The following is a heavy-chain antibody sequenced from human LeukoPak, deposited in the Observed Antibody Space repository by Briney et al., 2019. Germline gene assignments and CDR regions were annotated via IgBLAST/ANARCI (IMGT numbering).Heavy chain of an antibody. J-gene: IGHJ6*02. D-gene: IGHD2-2*01. CDR2: INAGNGNI. CDR1: GHTSTTYA. V-gene: IGHV1-3*01. Sequence: ASVKVSCKASGHTSTTYAIHWVRHAPGRGLEWMGWINAGNGNIKYSQKLQGRVTITGDTSASTAYMELSSLRSEDTAVYYCARGYCSGTSCYMDVWGQGTTVT. CDR3: ARGYCSGTSCYMDV.